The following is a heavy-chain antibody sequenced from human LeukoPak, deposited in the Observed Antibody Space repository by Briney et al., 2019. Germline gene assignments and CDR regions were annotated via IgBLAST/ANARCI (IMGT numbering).Heavy chain of an antibody. V-gene: IGHV3-74*01. D-gene: IGHD5-12*01. J-gene: IGHJ4*02. CDR3: ARSSTSGYDRIDFDY. CDR2: INSDGSST. CDR1: GFTFSRYW. Sequence: GGSLRLSCAASGFTFSRYWMHWVRQAPGKGLVWVSRINSDGSSTSYAESVKGRFAISRDNPKKTLYLQMNSLRAEDTAVYYCARSSTSGYDRIDFDYWGQGTQVTVSS.